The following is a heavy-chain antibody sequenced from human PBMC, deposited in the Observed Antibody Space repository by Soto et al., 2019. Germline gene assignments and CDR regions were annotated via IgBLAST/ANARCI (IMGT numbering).Heavy chain of an antibody. D-gene: IGHD6-13*01. V-gene: IGHV4-31*03. CDR1: GGSFSSGSYS. J-gene: IGHJ3*02. Sequence: QVQLQESGPGLVKPSQTLSLTCTVSGGSFSSGSYSWSWIRQLPGRGLEWMGYIYDSGSTFYRPSIKSRVNILMDRSKNQFSLELNSVTAADTAVYYCTRGPIARVSDIWGQGTVVTVSS. CDR2: IYDSGST. CDR3: TRGPIARVSDI.